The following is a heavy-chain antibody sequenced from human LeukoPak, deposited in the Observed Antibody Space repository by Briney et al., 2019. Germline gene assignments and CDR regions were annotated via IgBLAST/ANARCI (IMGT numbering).Heavy chain of an antibody. CDR1: GFTFSTYW. J-gene: IGHJ4*02. CDR3: ARDYWRSIDH. CDR2: VNEDGSVK. D-gene: IGHD1-1*01. Sequence: AGGSLRLSCAPSGFTFSTYWMSWVRQAPGKGLESVAIVNEDGSVKYYLDSVKGRFTISRDNARNSLYLEMNSLRAEDTAVYYCARDYWRSIDHWGQGTLVTVSS. V-gene: IGHV3-7*01.